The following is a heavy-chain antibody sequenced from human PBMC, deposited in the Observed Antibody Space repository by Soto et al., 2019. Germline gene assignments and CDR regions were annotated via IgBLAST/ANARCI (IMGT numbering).Heavy chain of an antibody. CDR1: GFTFSNHP. D-gene: IGHD6-19*01. CDR3: AREGGSSGRAGCFDY. V-gene: IGHV3-30*04. J-gene: IGHJ4*02. CDR2: ISKDGNNQ. Sequence: GGSLRLSCEASGFTFSNHPMHWVRQAPGKGLEWLVVISKDGNNQYYGDSAYSVKGRFTISRDNSKNTVYLQMNTLRAEETAIYYGAREGGSSGRAGCFDYWGQGTLVTVSS.